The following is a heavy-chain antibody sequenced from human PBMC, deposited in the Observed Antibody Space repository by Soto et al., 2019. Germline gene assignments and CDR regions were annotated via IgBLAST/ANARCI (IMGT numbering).Heavy chain of an antibody. CDR3: ARDRLRGYDSSGFYS. D-gene: IGHD3-22*01. CDR1: GYAFSSYG. V-gene: IGHV1-18*01. CDR2: INPYNGNR. Sequence: ASVKVSCTTSGYAFSSYGLHWVRQAPGQGLEWMGWINPYNGNRNYAPKFEDRLTMTSATSTNTVYMELRSLKSDDTAIYFCARDRLRGYDSSGFYSWGQGTLVTVSS. J-gene: IGHJ4*02.